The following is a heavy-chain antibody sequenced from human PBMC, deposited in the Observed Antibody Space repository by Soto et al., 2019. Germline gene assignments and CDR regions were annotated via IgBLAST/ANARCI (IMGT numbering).Heavy chain of an antibody. J-gene: IGHJ4*02. Sequence: QVQLVQSGAEVKKPGASVKVSCKASGYTFTSYDINWVRQATGQGLEWMGWMNPNSGNTGYAQKYQGRVTMTRNTSISTAYKELSSLRFEETAVYYCARVRGGGDSSGYYPRYWGQGTLVTVSS. CDR3: ARVRGGGDSSGYYPRY. CDR2: MNPNSGNT. D-gene: IGHD3-22*01. V-gene: IGHV1-8*01. CDR1: GYTFTSYD.